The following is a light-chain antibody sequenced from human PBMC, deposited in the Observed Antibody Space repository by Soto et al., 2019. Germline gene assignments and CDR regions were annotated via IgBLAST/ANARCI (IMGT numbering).Light chain of an antibody. V-gene: IGKV3-20*01. Sequence: QSPHTLSLSPGERATLSCRASQSVSSYLAWYQQKPGQAPRLLIYGASIRATGIPDRFSGSGSETDFTLTISRLESEDFALYYCQQYGSWPPITFGQGTPLEI. J-gene: IGKJ5*01. CDR2: GAS. CDR3: QQYGSWPPIT. CDR1: QSVSSY.